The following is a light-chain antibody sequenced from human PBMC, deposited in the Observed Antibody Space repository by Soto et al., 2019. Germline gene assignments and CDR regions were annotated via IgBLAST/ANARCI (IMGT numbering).Light chain of an antibody. CDR3: SSYTSSSTYVV. Sequence: QSVLTQPASVSGSPGQSITISCTGTSSDVGGYNYVSWYQQHLGKAPKLMIYDVSNRPSGVSNRFSGSKSGNTASLTISGLQAEDEADYYCSSYTSSSTYVVFGGGTKVTVL. V-gene: IGLV2-14*01. J-gene: IGLJ2*01. CDR1: SSDVGGYNY. CDR2: DVS.